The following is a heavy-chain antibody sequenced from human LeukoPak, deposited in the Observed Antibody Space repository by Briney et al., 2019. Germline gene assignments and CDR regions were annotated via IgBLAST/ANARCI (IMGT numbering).Heavy chain of an antibody. CDR2: ISHSCST. J-gene: IGHJ6*02. V-gene: IGHV4-34*01. CDR3: APHPAYPLVPHYGMDV. CDR1: GGSFSGYY. D-gene: IGHD2-2*01. Sequence: SETLSLTCAVYGGSFSGYYWSWIPQPPGKGRECIGEISHSCSTNSNPYLNTRATISVDTSKYQLSLKLSSVTAADTAVYYCAPHPAYPLVPHYGMDVWGQGTPVTVSS.